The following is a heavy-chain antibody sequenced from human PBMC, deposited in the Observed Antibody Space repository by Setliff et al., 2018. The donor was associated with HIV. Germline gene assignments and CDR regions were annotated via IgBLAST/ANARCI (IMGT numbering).Heavy chain of an antibody. CDR1: GFTFSSYS. V-gene: IGHV3-48*04. Sequence: PGGSLRLSCAASGFTFSSYSMNWVRQAPGKGLEWVSSISSSGSTIYYADSVKGRFTISRDNAKNSLYVQMNSLRAEDTAVYYCARGQGYCSGGSCCWGPCDYWGQGTLVTVSS. D-gene: IGHD2-15*01. J-gene: IGHJ4*02. CDR3: ARGQGYCSGGSCCWGPCDY. CDR2: ISSSGSTI.